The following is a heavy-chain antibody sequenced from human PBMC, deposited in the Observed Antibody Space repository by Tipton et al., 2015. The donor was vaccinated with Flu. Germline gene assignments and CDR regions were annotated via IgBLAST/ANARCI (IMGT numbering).Heavy chain of an antibody. Sequence: GSLRLSCAASGFTFSSYWMSWVRQAPGKGLEWVANIKQDGSEKYYVDSVKGRFTISRDNAKNSLYLQMNSLRAEDTAVYYCARDQQWLVDYYGMDVWGQGTTVTVSS. V-gene: IGHV3-7*01. D-gene: IGHD6-19*01. CDR1: GFTFSSYW. CDR3: ARDQQWLVDYYGMDV. J-gene: IGHJ6*02. CDR2: IKQDGSEK.